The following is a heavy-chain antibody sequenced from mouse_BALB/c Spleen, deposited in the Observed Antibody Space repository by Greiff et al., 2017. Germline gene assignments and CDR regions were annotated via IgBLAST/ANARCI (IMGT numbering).Heavy chain of an antibody. Sequence: VQLQQSGPELMKPGASVKISCKASGYSFTSYYMHWVKQSHGKSLEWIGYIDPFNGGTSYNQKFKGKATLTVDKSSSTAYMHLSSLTSEDSAVYYCARFGDAMDYWGQGTSVTVSS. CDR1: GYSFTSYY. CDR2: IDPFNGGT. V-gene: IGHV1S135*01. J-gene: IGHJ4*01. CDR3: ARFGDAMDY.